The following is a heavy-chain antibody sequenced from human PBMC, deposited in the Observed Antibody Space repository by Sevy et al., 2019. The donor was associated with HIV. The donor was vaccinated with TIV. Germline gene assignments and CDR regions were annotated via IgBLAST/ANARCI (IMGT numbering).Heavy chain of an antibody. CDR3: ARGVIQGTDY. Sequence: ASVKVSCKASGYTFTTLDINWVRQTTGQGLEWMGWMNPRTGDTGYAQKFQGRVTMTRDTSINTAYMELTGLTSGDTAVYYCARGVIQGTDYWGPRTLVTVSS. V-gene: IGHV1-8*01. CDR1: GYTFTTLD. J-gene: IGHJ4*02. CDR2: MNPRTGDT. D-gene: IGHD3-16*02.